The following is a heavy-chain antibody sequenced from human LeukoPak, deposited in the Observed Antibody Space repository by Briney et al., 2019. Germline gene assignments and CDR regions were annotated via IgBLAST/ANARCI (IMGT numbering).Heavy chain of an antibody. Sequence: SETLSLTCAVYGGSFSGYYWSWIRQPPGKGLEWIGEINHSGSTNYNPSLKSRVTISVDTSTNQFSLKLSSVTAADTAVYYCASAQYCSSTSCHYYYGMDVWGQGTTVTVSS. V-gene: IGHV4-34*01. D-gene: IGHD2-2*01. J-gene: IGHJ6*02. CDR3: ASAQYCSSTSCHYYYGMDV. CDR1: GGSFSGYY. CDR2: INHSGST.